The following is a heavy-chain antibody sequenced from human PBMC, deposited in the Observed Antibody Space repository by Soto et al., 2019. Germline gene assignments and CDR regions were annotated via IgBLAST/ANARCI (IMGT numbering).Heavy chain of an antibody. Sequence: PGGSLRLSCAASGFTFSSYGMHWVRQAPGKGLEWVAVIWYDGSNKYYADSVKGRFTISRDNAKNTLYLQMSSLRAEDTAVYYCARTYYDFWSAYYTYYWGQGTPVTVSS. J-gene: IGHJ4*02. D-gene: IGHD3-3*01. CDR1: GFTFSSYG. CDR3: ARTYYDFWSAYYTYY. CDR2: IWYDGSNK. V-gene: IGHV3-33*01.